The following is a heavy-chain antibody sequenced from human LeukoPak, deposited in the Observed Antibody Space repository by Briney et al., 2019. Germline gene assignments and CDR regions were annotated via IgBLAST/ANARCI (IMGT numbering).Heavy chain of an antibody. CDR3: ASTFSAGSIRWEYFDY. J-gene: IGHJ4*02. V-gene: IGHV3-21*06. CDR2: ISYTAGYI. D-gene: IGHD6-13*01. CDR1: GFTFSSYS. Sequence: GGSLRLSCVASGFTFSSYSMNWVRRAPGKGLEWVSSISYTAGYIYYADSMKGRFTISRDNAGNSLYLQMNSLRVEDTAVYYCASTFSAGSIRWEYFDYWGQGALVTVSS.